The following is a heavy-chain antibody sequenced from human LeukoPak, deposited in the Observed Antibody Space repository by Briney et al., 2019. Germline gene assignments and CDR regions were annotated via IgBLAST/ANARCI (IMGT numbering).Heavy chain of an antibody. V-gene: IGHV1-69*13. CDR1: GGTFSSYA. Sequence: ASVKVSCKASGGTFSSYAISWVRQAPGQGLEWMGGIIPIFGTANYAQKFQGRVTITADESTSTAYMELSSLRSEDTAVYYCARRQTYDILTGYYNVALGEFDPWGQGTLVTVSS. CDR2: IIPIFGTA. CDR3: ARRQTYDILTGYYNVALGEFDP. J-gene: IGHJ5*02. D-gene: IGHD3-9*01.